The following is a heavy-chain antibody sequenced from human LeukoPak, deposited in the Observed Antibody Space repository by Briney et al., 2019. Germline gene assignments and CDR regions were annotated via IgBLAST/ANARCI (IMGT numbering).Heavy chain of an antibody. J-gene: IGHJ3*02. V-gene: IGHV3-33*01. Sequence: GRSLRLSCAASGFTFSSYGMHWVRQAPGKGLEWVAVIWYDGSNKYYADSVKGRFTISRDNSKNTLYLQMNSLRAEDTAVYYCARDPRGNAGAFYIWGQGTMVTVSS. CDR3: ARDPRGNAGAFYI. CDR2: IWYDGSNK. D-gene: IGHD1-1*01. CDR1: GFTFSSYG.